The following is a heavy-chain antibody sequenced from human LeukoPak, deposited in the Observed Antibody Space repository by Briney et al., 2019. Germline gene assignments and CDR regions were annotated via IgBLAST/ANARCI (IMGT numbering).Heavy chain of an antibody. D-gene: IGHD3-10*01. CDR3: ERSANIGPLLWSVP. CDR1: GFTVSSNY. V-gene: IGHV3-66*01. J-gene: IGHJ5*02. CDR2: IYSGGST. Sequence: GGSLRLSCAASGFTVSSNYMSWVRQAPGKGLEWVSVIYSGGSTYYADSVKGRFTISRDNSKNTLYLQMNSLRAEDTAVYYCERSANIGPLLWSVPWGQGTLVTVSS.